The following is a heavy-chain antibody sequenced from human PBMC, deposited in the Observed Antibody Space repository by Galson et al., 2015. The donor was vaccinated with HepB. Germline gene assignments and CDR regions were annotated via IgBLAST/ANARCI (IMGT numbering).Heavy chain of an antibody. D-gene: IGHD3-10*01. V-gene: IGHV4-4*02. CDR2: IYHGGRT. Sequence: TLSLPCAVSGGSLINNNWWSWVRQPPGKGLEWIGEIYHGGRTNYNPSLKGRVTMSLDKSKNQFSLNLNSVTAADTAVYDCARAGLYYGSANYYNNWFDPWGQGTLVTVSS. CDR3: ARAGLYYGSANYYNNWFDP. J-gene: IGHJ5*02. CDR1: GGSLINNNW.